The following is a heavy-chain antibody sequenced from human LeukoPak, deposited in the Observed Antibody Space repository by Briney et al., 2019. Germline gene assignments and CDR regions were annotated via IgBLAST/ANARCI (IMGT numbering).Heavy chain of an antibody. D-gene: IGHD4-17*01. CDR3: ARNQDYGVYNSVGAFDI. V-gene: IGHV3-33*01. CDR1: GFTFSSYG. Sequence: GGSLRLSCAASGFTFSSYGMHWVRQAPGKGLEWVAVIWYDGSNKYYADSVKGRFTISRDNSKNTLYLQMNSLRAEDTAMYYCARNQDYGVYNSVGAFDIWGQGTMVTVSP. J-gene: IGHJ3*02. CDR2: IWYDGSNK.